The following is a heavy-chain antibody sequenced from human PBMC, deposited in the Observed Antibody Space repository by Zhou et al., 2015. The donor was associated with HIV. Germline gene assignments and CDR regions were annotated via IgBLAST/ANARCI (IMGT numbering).Heavy chain of an antibody. V-gene: IGHV1-69*01. D-gene: IGHD2-2*01. CDR2: IIPIFGTA. J-gene: IGHJ5*02. CDR3: ALLVVPAAMGFRGWFDP. Sequence: QVQLVQSGAEVKKPGSSVKVSCKASGGTFSNYAISWVRQAPGQGLEWMGGIIPIFGTANYAQKFQGRVTITADESTSTASMELSSLRSEDTAVYYCALLVVPAAMGFRGWFDPWGQGTLVTVSS. CDR1: GGTFSNYA.